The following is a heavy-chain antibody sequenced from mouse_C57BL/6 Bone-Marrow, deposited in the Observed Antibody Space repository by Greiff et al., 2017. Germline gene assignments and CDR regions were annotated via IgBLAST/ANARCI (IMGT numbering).Heavy chain of an antibody. J-gene: IGHJ2*01. Sequence: VQLQQPGAELVKPGASVKMSCKASGYTFTSYWITWVKQRPGQGLEWIGDIYPGSGSTNYNEKFKSKATLTVDTSSSTAYMQLSSLTSEDSAVYYWASSTMFTTTGYYFDYWGQGTTLTGSS. V-gene: IGHV1-55*01. D-gene: IGHD2-2*01. CDR1: GYTFTSYW. CDR3: ASSTMFTTTGYYFDY. CDR2: IYPGSGST.